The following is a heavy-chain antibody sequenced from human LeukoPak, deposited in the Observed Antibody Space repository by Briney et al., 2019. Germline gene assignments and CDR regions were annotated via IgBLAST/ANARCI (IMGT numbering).Heavy chain of an antibody. J-gene: IGHJ5*02. V-gene: IGHV3-23*01. Sequence: GGSLRLSCAASGFTFSSYAMSWVRQAPGKGLEWVSAISGSGGSTYYADSVKGRFTISRDNSKNTVFLQVNNVRAEDTAVYFCAREDGPTYVGRFVHWGQGTLVTVSS. D-gene: IGHD1-26*01. CDR2: ISGSGGST. CDR1: GFTFSSYA. CDR3: AREDGPTYVGRFVH.